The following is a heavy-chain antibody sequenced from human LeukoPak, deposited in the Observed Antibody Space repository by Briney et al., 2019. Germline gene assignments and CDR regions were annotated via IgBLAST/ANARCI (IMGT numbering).Heavy chain of an antibody. CDR2: IYHSGST. CDR1: GYSISSGYY. V-gene: IGHV4-38-2*02. Sequence: PSETLSLTCTVSGYSISSGYYWGWIRQPPGKGLEWIGSIYHSGSTYYNPSLKSRVTISVDTSKNQFSLKLSSVTAADTAVYYCATGKRQLVPDYWGQGTLVTVSS. J-gene: IGHJ4*02. D-gene: IGHD6-13*01. CDR3: ATGKRQLVPDY.